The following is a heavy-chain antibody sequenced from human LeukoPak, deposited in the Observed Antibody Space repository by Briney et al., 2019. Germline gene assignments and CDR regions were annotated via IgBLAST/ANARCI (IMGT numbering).Heavy chain of an antibody. Sequence: GGSLRLSCAASGFNFRKNAMNWVRQAPGKGLEWVSGTTGSGDSVRYADSVKGRFIISRDNSKNTLYLQMKSLRAADTAVYHCARGGYSYGSKHFDLWGQGTMVTVSS. CDR3: ARGGYSYGSKHFDL. D-gene: IGHD5-12*01. V-gene: IGHV3-23*01. CDR2: TTGSGDSV. J-gene: IGHJ3*01. CDR1: GFNFRKNA.